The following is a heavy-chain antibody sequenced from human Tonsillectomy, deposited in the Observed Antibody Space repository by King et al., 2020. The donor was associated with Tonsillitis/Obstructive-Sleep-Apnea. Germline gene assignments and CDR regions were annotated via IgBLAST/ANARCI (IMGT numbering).Heavy chain of an antibody. CDR1: GYSFTSYW. Sequence: VQLVESGAEVKKSGESLKISCKGSGYSFTSYWIGWVLQMPGKGLEWMGIIYPGDSDTRYSPSFQGQVTIPAEKSISTAYLQWSSLKASDTAMYYCARRALSAAGTHYYYYMDVWGKGTTVTVSS. CDR3: ARRALSAAGTHYYYYMDV. D-gene: IGHD6-13*01. V-gene: IGHV5-51*01. CDR2: IYPGDSDT. J-gene: IGHJ6*03.